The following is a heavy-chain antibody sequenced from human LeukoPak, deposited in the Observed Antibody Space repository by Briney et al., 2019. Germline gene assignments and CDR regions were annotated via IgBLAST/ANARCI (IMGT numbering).Heavy chain of an antibody. CDR3: AREIGDV. CDR1: AYSISSGYY. J-gene: IGHJ6*04. Sequence: SETLSLTCTVSAYSISSGYYWGWIRPPPGKGLEWIGSIYYSGSTYYNPSLKSRVTISVDTSKNQFSLKLSSVTAADTAVYYCAREIGDVWGKGTTVTVSS. V-gene: IGHV4-38-2*02. CDR2: IYYSGST.